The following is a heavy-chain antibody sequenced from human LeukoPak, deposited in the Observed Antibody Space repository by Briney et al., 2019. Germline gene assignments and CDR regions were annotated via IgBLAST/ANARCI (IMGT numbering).Heavy chain of an antibody. CDR2: ISSSGSTI. D-gene: IGHD3-22*01. CDR1: GFTSSSYE. V-gene: IGHV3-48*03. Sequence: GCLRLSCAASGFTSSSYEMNWVRQAPGKGLEWVSYISSSGSTIYYADSVKGRFTISRDNAKNSLYLQMNSLRAEDTAVYYCASYDSSGYYYSYFDYWGQGTLVTVSS. CDR3: ASYDSSGYYYSYFDY. J-gene: IGHJ4*02.